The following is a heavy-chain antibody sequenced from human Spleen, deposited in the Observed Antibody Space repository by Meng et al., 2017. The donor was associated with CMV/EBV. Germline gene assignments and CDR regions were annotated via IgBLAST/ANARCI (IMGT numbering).Heavy chain of an antibody. CDR3: ASAVGASNYYYYGMDV. D-gene: IGHD1-26*01. CDR2: INPNTGGT. Sequence: ASVKVSCKTSGYTFAGYYMHWLRQAPGQGLEWMGWINPNTGGTNYAQKFQGRVTMTRDTTITTAYMELSSLGSDDTAVYYCASAVGASNYYYYGMDVWGQGTTVTVSS. V-gene: IGHV1-2*02. CDR1: GYTFAGYY. J-gene: IGHJ6*02.